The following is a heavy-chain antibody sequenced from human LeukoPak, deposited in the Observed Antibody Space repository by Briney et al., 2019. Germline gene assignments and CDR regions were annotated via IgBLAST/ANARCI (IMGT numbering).Heavy chain of an antibody. Sequence: AAVTVSCTGSAGTFSSYAISWVRQPPGQGLEWMGRIIPIFGIANYAQKFQGRVTITADKSTSTAYMELSSLRSEDTAVYYCARGSQDSSGYSDYWGQGTLVTVSS. V-gene: IGHV1-69*04. CDR3: ARGSQDSSGYSDY. J-gene: IGHJ4*02. D-gene: IGHD3-22*01. CDR1: AGTFSSYA. CDR2: IIPIFGIA.